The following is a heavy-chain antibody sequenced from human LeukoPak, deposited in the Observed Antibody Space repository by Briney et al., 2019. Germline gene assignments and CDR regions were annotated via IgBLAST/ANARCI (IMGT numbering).Heavy chain of an antibody. CDR1: GFTFSNAR. CDR3: TTDAHCSGGSCYYYYYYYYGMDV. V-gene: IGHV3-15*07. J-gene: IGHJ6*02. Sequence: GRSLRLSCAASGFTFSNARMNWVRQAPGKGLEWVGRIKSKTDGGTTDYAAPVNGRFTISRDDSKNTLYLQMNSLKTEDTAVYYCTTDAHCSGGSCYYYYYYYYGMDVWGQGTTVTVSS. D-gene: IGHD2-15*01. CDR2: IKSKTDGGTT.